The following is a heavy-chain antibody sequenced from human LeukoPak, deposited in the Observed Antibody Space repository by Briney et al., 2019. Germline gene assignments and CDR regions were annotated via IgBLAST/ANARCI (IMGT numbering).Heavy chain of an antibody. D-gene: IGHD6-13*01. Sequence: PSGTLSLTCAVYVGSFSGYYWSWIRQPPGKGLEGIGEINHSGSTNYNPSLESRVTISVDTSRNQFSLKLSSVTAADTAVYYCARGGFDSSSWYDYWGQGTLVTVSS. J-gene: IGHJ4*02. V-gene: IGHV4-34*01. CDR2: INHSGST. CDR1: VGSFSGYY. CDR3: ARGGFDSSSWYDY.